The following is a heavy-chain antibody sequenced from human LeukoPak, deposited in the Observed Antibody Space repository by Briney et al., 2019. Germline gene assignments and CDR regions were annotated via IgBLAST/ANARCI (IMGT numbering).Heavy chain of an antibody. CDR1: GGSISSGGYY. Sequence: SETLSLTCTVSGGSISSGGYYWSWIRQHPGTGLEWLGYIYYSGSTYYNPSLKSRVTISVDTSKNQFSLKLSSVTAADTAVYYCASLYDSSGYYYGYYGMDVWGQGTTVTVSS. V-gene: IGHV4-31*03. CDR2: IYYSGST. D-gene: IGHD3-22*01. J-gene: IGHJ6*02. CDR3: ASLYDSSGYYYGYYGMDV.